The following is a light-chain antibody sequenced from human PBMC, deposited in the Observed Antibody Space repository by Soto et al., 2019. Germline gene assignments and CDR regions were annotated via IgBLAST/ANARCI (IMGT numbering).Light chain of an antibody. Sequence: DIQMTQSPSSLSASVGDRVTISCRASQSISVYVNWYQQKPGKAPKLLIYAASSFQSGVPSRFSGSGSGRDFTLTISSLQPEDFATYYCQQSFFTPPTFGGGTKVEIK. CDR1: QSISVY. J-gene: IGKJ4*01. V-gene: IGKV1-39*01. CDR3: QQSFFTPPT. CDR2: AAS.